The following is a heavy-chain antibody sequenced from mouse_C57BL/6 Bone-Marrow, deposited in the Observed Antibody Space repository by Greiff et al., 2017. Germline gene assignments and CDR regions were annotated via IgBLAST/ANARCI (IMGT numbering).Heavy chain of an antibody. J-gene: IGHJ3*01. Sequence: EVKLMESGPELVKPGASVKIPCKASGYTFTDYNMDWVKQSHGKSLEWIGDINPNNGGTIYNQKFKGKATLTVDKSSSTAYMELRSLTSEDTAVYYCATARPLAYWGQGTLVTVSA. D-gene: IGHD3-2*02. CDR1: GYTFTDYN. CDR3: ATARPLAY. CDR2: INPNNGGT. V-gene: IGHV1-18*01.